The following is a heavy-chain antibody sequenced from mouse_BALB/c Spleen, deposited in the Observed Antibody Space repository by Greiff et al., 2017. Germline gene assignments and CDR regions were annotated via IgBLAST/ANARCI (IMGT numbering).Heavy chain of an antibody. D-gene: IGHD4-1*01. CDR1: GYSFTGYY. V-gene: IGHV1-31*01. CDR3: ARSTGTGGFDY. CDR2: INPYNGAT. Sequence: EVQLQESGPELVKPGASVKISCKASGYSFTGYYMHWVKQSHVKSLEWIGRINPYNGATSYNQNFKDKASLTVDKSSSTAYMELHSLTSEDSAVYYCARSTGTGGFDYWGQGTTLTVSS. J-gene: IGHJ2*01.